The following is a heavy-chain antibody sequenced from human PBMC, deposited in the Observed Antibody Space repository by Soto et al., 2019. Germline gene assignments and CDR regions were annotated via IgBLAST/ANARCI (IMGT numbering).Heavy chain of an antibody. Sequence: SENLSLTFTVSGCSISSSSYHWGWIRQPPGKRQEWIGSIYYSGYTYYSPSLKSRVTISVDTSKNQFSLKLSSVTAADTAVYYCARHNGPLYVGYYYDMDVWGQGTTVT. V-gene: IGHV4-39*01. J-gene: IGHJ6*02. D-gene: IGHD3-16*01. CDR1: GCSISSSSYH. CDR2: IYYSGYT. CDR3: ARHNGPLYVGYYYDMDV.